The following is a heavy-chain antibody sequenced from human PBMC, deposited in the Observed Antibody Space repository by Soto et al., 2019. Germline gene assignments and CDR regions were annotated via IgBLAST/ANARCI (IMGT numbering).Heavy chain of an antibody. CDR1: GGTFSSYA. V-gene: IGHV1-69*13. D-gene: IGHD1-1*01. CDR3: ASSRDWNDPFDY. CDR2: IIPIFGTA. Sequence: SVKVSCKASGGTFSSYAISWVRQAPGQGLEWMGGIIPIFGTANYAQKFQGRVTITADESTSAAYMELSSLRSEDTAVYYCASSRDWNDPFDYWGQGTLVTVSS. J-gene: IGHJ4*02.